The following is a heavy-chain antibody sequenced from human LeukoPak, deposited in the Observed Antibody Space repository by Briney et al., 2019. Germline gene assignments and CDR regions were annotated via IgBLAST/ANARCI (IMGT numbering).Heavy chain of an antibody. CDR2: IKQDGSEK. CDR3: ARDEEGYGDYYGMDV. Sequence: GGSLRLSCAASGFTFSSYWMSWVRQAPGKGLKWVANIKQDGSEKYYVDSVKGRFTISRDNAKNSLYLQMNSLRAEDTAVYYCARDEEGYGDYYGMDVWGQGTTVTVSS. D-gene: IGHD4-17*01. J-gene: IGHJ6*02. V-gene: IGHV3-7*01. CDR1: GFTFSSYW.